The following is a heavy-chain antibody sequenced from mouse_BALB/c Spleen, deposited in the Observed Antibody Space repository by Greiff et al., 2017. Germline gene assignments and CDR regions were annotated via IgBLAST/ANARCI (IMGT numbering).Heavy chain of an antibody. V-gene: IGHV2-9*02. CDR1: GFSLTSYG. D-gene: IGHD2-4*01. CDR3: ARDPMITTAYWYFDV. CDR2: IWAGGST. J-gene: IGHJ1*01. Sequence: VQVVESGPGLVAPSQSLSITCTVSGFSLTSYGVHWVRQPPGKGLEWLGVIWAGGSTNYNSALMSRLSISKDNSKSQVFLKMNSLQTDDTAMYYCARDPMITTAYWYFDVWGAGTTVTVSS.